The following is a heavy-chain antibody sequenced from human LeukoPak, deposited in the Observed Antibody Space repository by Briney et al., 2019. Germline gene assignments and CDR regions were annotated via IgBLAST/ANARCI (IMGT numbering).Heavy chain of an antibody. CDR2: INSNSGGT. Sequence: ASVNVSCKASGSGFKVYYMHWVRQAPGQGLEWMGWINSNSGGTKYAQKFQARVTVTRDTTISTAHMELRGLRSDHTPAYYSARSPAYYDYVWGSYRCDYWGQGTLVTVSS. CDR3: ARSPAYYDYVWGSYRCDY. V-gene: IGHV1-2*02. CDR1: GSGFKVYY. D-gene: IGHD3-16*02. J-gene: IGHJ4*02.